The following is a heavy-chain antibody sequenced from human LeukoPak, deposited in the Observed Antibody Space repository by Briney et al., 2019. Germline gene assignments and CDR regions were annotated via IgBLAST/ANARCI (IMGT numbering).Heavy chain of an antibody. Sequence: SETLSLTCAVYGGSFSGYYWSWIRQPPGKGLEWIGEINHSGSTNYNPSLKSRVTISVDTSKNQFSLKLSSVTAADTAVYYCARALYDSSGYGFDYWGQGTLVTVSS. D-gene: IGHD3-22*01. CDR3: ARALYDSSGYGFDY. V-gene: IGHV4-34*01. CDR2: INHSGST. CDR1: GGSFSGYY. J-gene: IGHJ4*02.